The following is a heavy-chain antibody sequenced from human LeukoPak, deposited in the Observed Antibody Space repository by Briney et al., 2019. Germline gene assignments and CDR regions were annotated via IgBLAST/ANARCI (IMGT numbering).Heavy chain of an antibody. CDR2: IYYSGST. D-gene: IGHD4-17*01. J-gene: IGHJ6*04. V-gene: IGHV4-61*01. CDR1: GGSVSSGSYY. CDR3: ACLTLKTTVTSGYYYYGMDV. Sequence: SETLSLTCTVSGGSVSSGSYYWSWIRQPPGKGLEWIGYIYYSGSTNYNPSLKSRVTISVDTSKNQFSLKLSSVTAADTAVYYCACLTLKTTVTSGYYYYGMDVWGKGTTVTVSS.